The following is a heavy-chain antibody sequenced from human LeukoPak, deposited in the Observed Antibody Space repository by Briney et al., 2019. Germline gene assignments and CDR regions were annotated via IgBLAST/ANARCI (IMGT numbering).Heavy chain of an antibody. CDR3: ARRPQYYYGSGSYPNAFDF. V-gene: IGHV4-34*01. J-gene: IGHJ3*01. CDR1: GGSFSGYY. D-gene: IGHD3-10*01. CDR2: IHHRGST. Sequence: SETLSLTCAVYGGSFSGYYWSWIRQPPGKGLEWIGEIHHRGSTNYNPSLKSRVTISLDTSTNQFSLELSSVSAADTAVYYCARRPQYYYGSGSYPNAFDFWGQGTMVTVSS.